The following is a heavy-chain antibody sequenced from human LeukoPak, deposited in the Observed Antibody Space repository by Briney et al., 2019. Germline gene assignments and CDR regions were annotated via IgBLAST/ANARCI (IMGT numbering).Heavy chain of an antibody. D-gene: IGHD6-6*01. CDR3: ARGLAARPDSYYYYYMDV. CDR2: INHSGST. Sequence: SETLSLTCAVYGGSFSGYYWSWIRQPPGKGLEWIGEINHSGSTNYNPSLKSRVTISVDTSKNQFSLKLSSVTAADTAVYHCARGLAARPDSYYYYYMDVWGKGTTVTVSS. J-gene: IGHJ6*03. V-gene: IGHV4-34*01. CDR1: GGSFSGYY.